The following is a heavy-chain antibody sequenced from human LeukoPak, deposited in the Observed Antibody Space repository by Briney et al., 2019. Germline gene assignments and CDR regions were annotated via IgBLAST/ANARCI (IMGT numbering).Heavy chain of an antibody. CDR1: GYTFNNYY. CDR2: INPSGGGT. J-gene: IGHJ4*02. Sequence: ASVKVSCKASGYTFNNYYMYWVRQAPGQGLEWMGMINPSGGGTSYAQKFQGRVTMTRNTSISTAYMELSSLRSEDTAVYYCARTRAYQLRTDYWGQGTLVTVSS. D-gene: IGHD2-2*01. V-gene: IGHV1-46*02. CDR3: ARTRAYQLRTDY.